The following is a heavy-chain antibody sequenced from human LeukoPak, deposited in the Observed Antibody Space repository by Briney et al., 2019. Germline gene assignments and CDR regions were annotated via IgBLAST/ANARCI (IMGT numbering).Heavy chain of an antibody. J-gene: IGHJ6*02. CDR2: IWYDGSNK. Sequence: GGSLRLSCAASGFTFSSYGMHWVRQAPGKGLEWVAVIWYDGSNKYYADSVKGRFTISRDNSKNTLYLQMNSLRAEDTAVYYCARVLTSDSSGYYYGYYYYGMDVWGQGTTVTVSS. CDR3: ARVLTSDSSGYYYGYYYYGMDV. CDR1: GFTFSSYG. V-gene: IGHV3-33*01. D-gene: IGHD3-22*01.